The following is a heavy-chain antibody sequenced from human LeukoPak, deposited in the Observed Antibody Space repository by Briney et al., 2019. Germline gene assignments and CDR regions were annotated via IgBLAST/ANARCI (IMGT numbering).Heavy chain of an antibody. J-gene: IGHJ4*02. V-gene: IGHV1-2*02. D-gene: IGHD5-12*01. CDR2: INPNSGGT. CDR3: ATAEDSYSGYDAPNY. CDR1: GYTFTGYY. Sequence: ASVKVSCKASGYTFTGYYMHWVRQAPGQGLEWMGWINPNSGGTNYAQKFQGRVTMTEDTSTDTAYMELSSLRSEDTAVYYCATAEDSYSGYDAPNYWGQGTLVTVSS.